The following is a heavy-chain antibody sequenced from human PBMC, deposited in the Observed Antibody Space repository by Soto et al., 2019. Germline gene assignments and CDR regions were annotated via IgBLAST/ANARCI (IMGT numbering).Heavy chain of an antibody. D-gene: IGHD5-18*01. Sequence: GGSLRLSCAASGFTFSDYYMSWIRQAPGKGLEWVSYISSSGSTIYYADSVKGRFTISRDNAKNSLYLQMNSLRAEDTAVYYCAREPPTAREAFDIWGQGTMVTVSS. CDR3: AREPPTAREAFDI. CDR2: ISSSGSTI. CDR1: GFTFSDYY. J-gene: IGHJ3*02. V-gene: IGHV3-11*01.